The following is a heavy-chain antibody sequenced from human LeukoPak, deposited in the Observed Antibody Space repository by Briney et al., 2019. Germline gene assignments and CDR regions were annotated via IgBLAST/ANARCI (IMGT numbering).Heavy chain of an antibody. Sequence: GGSLRLSCAASGFTFSSYGMSWVRQAPGKGLEWVSAISGSGGSTYYADSVKGRFTISRDNSKNTLYLQMNSLRAEDTAVYYCAKATPDGYNRGLLFDYWGQGTLVTVSS. V-gene: IGHV3-23*01. CDR2: ISGSGGST. CDR1: GFTFSSYG. J-gene: IGHJ4*02. CDR3: AKATPDGYNRGLLFDY. D-gene: IGHD5-24*01.